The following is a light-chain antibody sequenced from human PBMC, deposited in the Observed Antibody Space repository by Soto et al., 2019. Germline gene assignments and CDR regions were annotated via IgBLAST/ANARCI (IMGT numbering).Light chain of an antibody. CDR1: QSVSSDF. V-gene: IGKV3-20*01. Sequence: EIVLTQSPGTLSLSPGDRATLSCRASQSVSSDFLAWYQQKPGQAPRLLIYGASSRATGIPDRFSGSGSGTEFTLTISRLESEDFAVYYCQKYGTSPPYTFGQGTKLEIK. J-gene: IGKJ2*01. CDR3: QKYGTSPPYT. CDR2: GAS.